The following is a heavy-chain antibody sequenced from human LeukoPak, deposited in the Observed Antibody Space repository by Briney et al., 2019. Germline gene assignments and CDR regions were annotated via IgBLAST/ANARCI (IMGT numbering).Heavy chain of an antibody. J-gene: IGHJ4*02. Sequence: GGSLRLSCAASGFTFSSYSMNWVRQAPGKGLEWVSYISSSSSTISYADSVKGRFTISRDNAKNSLYLQMKSLRAEDTAVYYCVRDLDSVAFFWGQGTLVTVSS. D-gene: IGHD1-1*01. CDR2: ISSSSSTI. V-gene: IGHV3-48*01. CDR1: GFTFSSYS. CDR3: VRDLDSVAFF.